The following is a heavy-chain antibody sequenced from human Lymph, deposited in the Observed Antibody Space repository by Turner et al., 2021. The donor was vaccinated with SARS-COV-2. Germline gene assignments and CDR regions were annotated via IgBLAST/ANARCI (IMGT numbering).Heavy chain of an antibody. D-gene: IGHD3-10*01. CDR3: ARDFREGAFDI. CDR2: NYSGGST. J-gene: IGHJ3*02. CDR1: GLLLRRNY. V-gene: IGHV3-66*01. Sequence: EVHLVESGGGLVQPGGSLRLSCAASGLLLRRNYMSWVRQAPGKGLEWVSVNYSGGSTYYADSVKGRFTISRDNSKNTLFLQMNSLRAEDTAVYYCARDFREGAFDIWGQGTMVTISS.